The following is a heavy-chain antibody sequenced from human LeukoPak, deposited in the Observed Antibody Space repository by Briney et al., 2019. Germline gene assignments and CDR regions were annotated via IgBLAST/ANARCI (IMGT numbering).Heavy chain of an antibody. J-gene: IGHJ6*02. Sequence: GGSLRLSCAASGFTFSSYAMHWVRQAPGKGLEWVAVISYDGSNKYYADSVKGRFTISRDNSKNTLYLQMNSLRAEDTAVYYCARDPFGVVPAARGYYYYGMDVWGQGTTVTVSS. CDR3: ARDPFGVVPAARGYYYYGMDV. D-gene: IGHD2-2*01. V-gene: IGHV3-30-3*01. CDR2: ISYDGSNK. CDR1: GFTFSSYA.